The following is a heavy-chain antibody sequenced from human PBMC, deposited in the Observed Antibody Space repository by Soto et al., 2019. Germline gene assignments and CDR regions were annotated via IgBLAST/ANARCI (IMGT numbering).Heavy chain of an antibody. Sequence: GGSLRLSCAASGLSVVGSYMNWFRQSPQKGLEWISVIYPDDNTYYAESVRGRFTLSKDSSRNTVSLQMNSLRADDTAEYYCAKNMYSTTWTPNLFDSWGQGTLVTVSS. D-gene: IGHD6-13*01. CDR2: IYPDDNT. J-gene: IGHJ4*02. CDR3: AKNMYSTTWTPNLFDS. V-gene: IGHV3-53*01. CDR1: GLSVVGSY.